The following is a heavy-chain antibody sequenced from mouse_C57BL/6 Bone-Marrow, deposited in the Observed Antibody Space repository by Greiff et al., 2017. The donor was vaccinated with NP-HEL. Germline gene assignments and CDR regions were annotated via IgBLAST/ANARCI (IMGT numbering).Heavy chain of an antibody. CDR1: GYTFTSYG. CDR2: IYPRSGNT. Sequence: QVQLQQSGAELARPGVSVKLSCKASGYTFTSYGISWVKQRTGQGLEWIGEIYPRSGNTYYNEKFKGKATLTADKSSSTAYMELRSLTSEDSAVYFSAREEIYYYGWFGYWGQGTLVTVSA. J-gene: IGHJ3*02. D-gene: IGHD1-1*01. V-gene: IGHV1-81*01. CDR3: AREEIYYYGWFGY.